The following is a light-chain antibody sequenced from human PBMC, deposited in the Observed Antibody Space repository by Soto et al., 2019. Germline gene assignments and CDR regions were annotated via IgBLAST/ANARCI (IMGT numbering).Light chain of an antibody. V-gene: IGKV3-20*01. CDR1: QSVSSSY. CDR2: GAS. Sequence: EIGLTQSPGTLSLSPGERATLSCRASQSVSSSYLAWYQHKPGQAPRLLIYGASIRATGIPDRFSGSGSGTDFTLTISRLDPEDFAVYYCQQHGTFGQGTKVDIK. CDR3: QQHGT. J-gene: IGKJ1*01.